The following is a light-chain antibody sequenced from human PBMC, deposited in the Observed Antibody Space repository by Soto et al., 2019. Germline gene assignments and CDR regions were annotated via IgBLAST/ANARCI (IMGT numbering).Light chain of an antibody. J-gene: IGKJ1*01. Sequence: EIVLTQSPGTLSLSPGGRATLSCSASQIVISNYLAWYQQKPGQAPKVLIYRASIRATGIPDRFTGSGSGTDFTLTISSLQAEDVAVYYCQQYYSTPQTFGQGTKVDIK. CDR2: RAS. V-gene: IGKV3-20*01. CDR1: QIVISNY. CDR3: QQYYSTPQT.